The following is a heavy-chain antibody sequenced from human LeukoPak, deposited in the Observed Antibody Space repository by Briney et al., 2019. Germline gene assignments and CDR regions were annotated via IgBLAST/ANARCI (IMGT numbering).Heavy chain of an antibody. CDR2: IDTAGNA. V-gene: IGHV3-13*01. CDR3: ARAKMPGIQTAGRVNYFDS. CDR1: EFTLSSYD. J-gene: IGHJ4*02. Sequence: GGSLRLSCAASEFTLSSYDMHWVRQATGKGLEWVSTIDTAGNAWYPDSVKGRFTISRENAKNSLNLQMNSLRVGDTAVYYCARAKMPGIQTAGRVNYFDSWGQGTLVTVSA. D-gene: IGHD6-13*01.